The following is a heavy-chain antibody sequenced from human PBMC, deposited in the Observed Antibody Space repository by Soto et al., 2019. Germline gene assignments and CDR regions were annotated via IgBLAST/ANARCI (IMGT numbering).Heavy chain of an antibody. Sequence: PGGSLRLSCAASGFTVSSNYMSWVRQAPGKGLEWVSVIYSGGSTYYADSVKGRFTISRHNSKNTLYLQMNSLRAEDTAVYYCARGCSGGSCYNTGTFDYWGQGTLVTVSS. V-gene: IGHV3-53*04. D-gene: IGHD2-15*01. CDR3: ARGCSGGSCYNTGTFDY. J-gene: IGHJ4*02. CDR1: GFTVSSNY. CDR2: IYSGGST.